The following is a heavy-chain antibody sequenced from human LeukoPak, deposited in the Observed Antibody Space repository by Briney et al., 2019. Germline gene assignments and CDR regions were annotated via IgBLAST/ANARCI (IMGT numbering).Heavy chain of an antibody. CDR2: VDPDEGQR. Sequence: APVKGSCKISGYTLNDISMHWVRQPPGKGREWMGGVDPDEGQRVYAQNFQGRVTMTEDTSTNTAYMELSRLRSGDTAVYYCAAVSGHYTLLDAWGQGALVAVST. J-gene: IGHJ5*02. D-gene: IGHD1-26*01. CDR1: GYTLNDIS. V-gene: IGHV1-24*01. CDR3: AAVSGHYTLLDA.